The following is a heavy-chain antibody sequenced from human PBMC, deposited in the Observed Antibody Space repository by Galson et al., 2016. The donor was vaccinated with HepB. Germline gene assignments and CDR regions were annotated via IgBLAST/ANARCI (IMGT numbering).Heavy chain of an antibody. D-gene: IGHD5-18*01. J-gene: IGHJ3*02. Sequence: QSGAEVKKPGESLKISCKDSGHNFTNHWLGWVRQMTGKGLEWMGIIFPRYSDTRYSPSFQGPVTVSADKSISTAYLQWRSLKASDTAIYYCATSAAYSWGYAFDIWGQGTMVTVSS. CDR2: IFPRYSDT. CDR1: GHNFTNHW. V-gene: IGHV5-51*01. CDR3: ATSAAYSWGYAFDI.